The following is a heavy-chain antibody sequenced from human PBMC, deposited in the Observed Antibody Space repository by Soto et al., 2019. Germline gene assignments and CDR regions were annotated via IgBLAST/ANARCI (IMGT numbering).Heavy chain of an antibody. D-gene: IGHD5-18*01. V-gene: IGHV3-33*01. CDR2: IWYDGTTK. Sequence: GGSLRLSCEVSGFSLSGYGMHWVRQAPGKGLEWVAVIWYDGTTKNYADSVKGRFTISRDSSKNTVYLQMDSLKVEDTAVYYCAREEDTTSTVWWFDPWGQGTLVTVSS. CDR3: AREEDTTSTVWWFDP. J-gene: IGHJ5*02. CDR1: GFSLSGYG.